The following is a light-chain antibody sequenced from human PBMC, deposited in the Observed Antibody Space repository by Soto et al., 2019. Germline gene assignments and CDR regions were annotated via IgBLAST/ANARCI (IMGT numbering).Light chain of an antibody. Sequence: EIVLTQSPGTLSLSPGERATLSCRASQSVSSSYLAWYQQKPGQAPRLLLYGASSTATGIPARFSGSGSGTDFTLTFSSLEPEDFAVYYCQQYGSSPWSFGPGTKVDIK. CDR2: GAS. CDR1: QSVSSSY. J-gene: IGKJ3*01. CDR3: QQYGSSPWS. V-gene: IGKV3-20*01.